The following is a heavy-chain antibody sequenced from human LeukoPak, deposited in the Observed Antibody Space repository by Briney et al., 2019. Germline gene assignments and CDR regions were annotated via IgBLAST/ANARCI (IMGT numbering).Heavy chain of an antibody. D-gene: IGHD3-22*01. Sequence: RPSETLSLTCTVSGGSISSSSYYWGWIRQPPGKGLEWIGSIYYSGSTYYNPSLKGRVTISVDTSKNQFSLKLSSVTAADTAVYYCARRGYYYDSSWFDPWGQGTLVTVSS. CDR1: GGSISSSSYY. CDR2: IYYSGST. V-gene: IGHV4-39*01. J-gene: IGHJ5*02. CDR3: ARRGYYYDSSWFDP.